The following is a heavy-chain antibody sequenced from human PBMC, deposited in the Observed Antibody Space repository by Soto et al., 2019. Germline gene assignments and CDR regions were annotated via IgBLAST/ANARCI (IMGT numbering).Heavy chain of an antibody. Sequence: GGSLRLSCAASGFTFSSYAMHWVRQAPGKGLEWVAVISYDGSNKYYADSVKGRFTISRDNSKNTLYLQMNSLRAEDTAVYYCARDSYCSGGSCYSPLDYWAQGTLVTVSS. CDR1: GFTFSSYA. D-gene: IGHD2-15*01. J-gene: IGHJ4*02. V-gene: IGHV3-30-3*01. CDR2: ISYDGSNK. CDR3: ARDSYCSGGSCYSPLDY.